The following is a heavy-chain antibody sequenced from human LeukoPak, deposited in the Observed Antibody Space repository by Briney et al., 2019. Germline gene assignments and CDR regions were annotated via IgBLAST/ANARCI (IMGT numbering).Heavy chain of an antibody. V-gene: IGHV1-18*01. CDR2: ISAYNGNT. CDR1: GYTFTNYG. Sequence: ASVKVSCKASGYTFTNYGITWVRQAPGQGLEWMGRISAYNGNTNYAQKLQGRVTLTTDTSTSTVYMELRSLRSDDTAIYYCARHIGYYYGSGSGYWGQGTLVTASS. J-gene: IGHJ4*02. D-gene: IGHD3-10*01. CDR3: ARHIGYYYGSGSGY.